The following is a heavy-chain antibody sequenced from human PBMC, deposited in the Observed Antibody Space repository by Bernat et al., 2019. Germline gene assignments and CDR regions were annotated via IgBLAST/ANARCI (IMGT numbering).Heavy chain of an antibody. CDR1: GFTFSNYW. V-gene: IGHV3-74*01. CDR2: INGDGSAT. D-gene: IGHD5-18*01. Sequence: EVQLVESGGALVQSGGSLRLSCAASGFTFSNYWMHWVRRAPGKGLVWVALINGDGSATNYADSVKGRFTISRDNAKKTLYLQMNSLRAEDTAVYYCARNSGDSYGSKDYWGQGTLVTVAS. J-gene: IGHJ4*02. CDR3: ARNSGDSYGSKDY.